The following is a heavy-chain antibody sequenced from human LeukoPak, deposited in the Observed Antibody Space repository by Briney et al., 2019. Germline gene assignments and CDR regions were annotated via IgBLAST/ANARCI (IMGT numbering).Heavy chain of an antibody. CDR3: PRSNSPRITIFGVVTNYYYGMDV. V-gene: IGHV1-8*01. CDR1: GYTFTSYD. Sequence: ASVKVSCKASGYTFTSYDINWVRQATGQGLEWMGWMNPNSGNTGYAQKFQGRVTMTRNTSISTAYMELSSLRSEDTAVYYCPRSNSPRITIFGVVTNYYYGMDVWGQGTTVTVSS. D-gene: IGHD3-3*01. CDR2: MNPNSGNT. J-gene: IGHJ6*02.